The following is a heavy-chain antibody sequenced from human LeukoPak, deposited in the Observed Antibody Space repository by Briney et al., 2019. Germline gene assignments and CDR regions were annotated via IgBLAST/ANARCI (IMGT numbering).Heavy chain of an antibody. Sequence: GESLKISCKGSGYYFTTSWIGWVRQMPGKGLEWTGIIYPSDSDTRYSPSFQGHVTLFVDKSISTAYLQWSSLRASETAMYYCARLYGKEFDYWGQGTLVTVSS. D-gene: IGHD4-17*01. CDR3: ARLYGKEFDY. CDR2: IYPSDSDT. J-gene: IGHJ4*02. CDR1: GYYFTTSW. V-gene: IGHV5-51*01.